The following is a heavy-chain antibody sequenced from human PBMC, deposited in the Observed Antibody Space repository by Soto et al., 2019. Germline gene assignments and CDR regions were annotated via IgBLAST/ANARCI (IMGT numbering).Heavy chain of an antibody. J-gene: IGHJ4*02. V-gene: IGHV1-3*01. CDR2: INAGNGDT. CDR3: ARDGAPIAVFGVVNYFDY. CDR1: SYIFNSHA. Sequence: SVKVSFRDQSYIFNSHASHWVRQAPVQRREWMGWINAGNGDTKYSPKFQGRVAITRYTSASSAYMELSTLRYEDTAVYYSARDGAPIAVFGVVNYFDYWGQGPVVTVSS. D-gene: IGHD3-3*01.